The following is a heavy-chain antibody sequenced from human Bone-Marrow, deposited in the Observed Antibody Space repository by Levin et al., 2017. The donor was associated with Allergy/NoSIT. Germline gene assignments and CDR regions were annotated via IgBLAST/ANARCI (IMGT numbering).Heavy chain of an antibody. D-gene: IGHD3-16*01. J-gene: IGHJ4*02. CDR2: TYYRSKWNN. CDR1: GDTVYSTSAA. CDR3: AAGAGEFDY. Sequence: SQTLSLPCAISGDTVYSTSAAWNWIRQSPSRGLEWLGRTYYRSKWNNDYAESVKSRITINPDTSKNQFSLHLSSVTPEDTAVYYCAAGAGEFDYWGQGTLVTVSS. V-gene: IGHV6-1*01.